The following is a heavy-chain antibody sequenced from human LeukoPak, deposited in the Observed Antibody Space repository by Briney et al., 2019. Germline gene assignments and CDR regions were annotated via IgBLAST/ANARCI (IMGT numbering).Heavy chain of an antibody. CDR2: INWNGGST. CDR1: GFTFDDYG. Sequence: GGSLRLSCAASGFTFDDYGMGWVRQAPGKGLEWISGINWNGGSTGYADSVKGRFTISRDNAKNSLYLQMNSLRAEDTALYYCARGNTGYCSGGSCYNYWGQGTLVTVSS. V-gene: IGHV3-20*04. CDR3: ARGNTGYCSGGSCYNY. D-gene: IGHD2-15*01. J-gene: IGHJ4*02.